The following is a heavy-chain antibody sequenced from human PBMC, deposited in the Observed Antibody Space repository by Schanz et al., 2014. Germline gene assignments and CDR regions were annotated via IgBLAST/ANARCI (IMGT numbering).Heavy chain of an antibody. V-gene: IGHV1-2*04. CDR2: INPNTGGT. CDR1: RYTFNTYG. D-gene: IGHD3-22*01. Sequence: GPGVKEPGASVKVSCEASRYTFNTYGLNWVRQAPGQGLEWMGWINPNTGGTNFAQKFQGWVTVTRDTSISTVYMELSRVTYEDTAVYYCARDDRAYYYGMDVWGQGTTVTDSS. J-gene: IGHJ6*02. CDR3: ARDDRAYYYGMDV.